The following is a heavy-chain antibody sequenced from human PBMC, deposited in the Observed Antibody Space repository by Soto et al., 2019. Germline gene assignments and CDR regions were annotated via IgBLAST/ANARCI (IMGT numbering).Heavy chain of an antibody. CDR3: ARMDCSGGSCYSFPDYFDY. CDR2: IYPGDSDT. CDR1: GYSFTSYW. Sequence: GESLKISCKGSGYSFTSYWIGWVRQMPGKGLEWMGIIYPGDSDTRYSPSFQGQVTISADKSISTAYLQWRASDTAMYYCARMDCSGGSCYSFPDYFDYWGQGTLVTVSS. J-gene: IGHJ4*02. V-gene: IGHV5-51*01. D-gene: IGHD2-15*01.